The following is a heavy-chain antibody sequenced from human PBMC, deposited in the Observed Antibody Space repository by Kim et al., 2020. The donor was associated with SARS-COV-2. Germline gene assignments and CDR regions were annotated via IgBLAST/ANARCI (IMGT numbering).Heavy chain of an antibody. Sequence: ADSGKGRVTISRDNAKNSLYLQMNSLRAEDTAVYYCARDPRGYSYGYLTWGQGTLVTVSS. CDR3: ARDPRGYSYGYLT. D-gene: IGHD5-18*01. V-gene: IGHV3-11*04. J-gene: IGHJ5*02.